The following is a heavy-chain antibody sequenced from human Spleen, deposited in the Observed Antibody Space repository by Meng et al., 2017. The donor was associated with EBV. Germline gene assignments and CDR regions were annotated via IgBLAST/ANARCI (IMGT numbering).Heavy chain of an antibody. J-gene: IGHJ4*02. Sequence: GPGLLKPSETLSRTWGGSGGAISSGGYYGSWIRQPPGKGLEWIGYIYYSGSTYYNPSLKSRVTISVDTSKNQFSLKLSSVTAADTAVYYCARARRNGYYFDYWGQGTLVTVSS. CDR2: IYYSGST. V-gene: IGHV4-30-4*01. CDR1: GGAISSGGYY. D-gene: IGHD2-8*01. CDR3: ARARRNGYYFDY.